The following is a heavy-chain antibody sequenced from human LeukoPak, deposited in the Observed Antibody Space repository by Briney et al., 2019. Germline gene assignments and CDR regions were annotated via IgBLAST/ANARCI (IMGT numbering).Heavy chain of an antibody. V-gene: IGHV4-31*11. J-gene: IGHJ5*02. CDR3: ARSGQPSSGYPSNNWFDP. CDR1: GGSFSRYY. D-gene: IGHD3-3*01. Sequence: SETLSLTCAVYGGSFSRYYWSWIRQHPGKGLEWIGYIYYSGSTYYNPSLKSRVTISVDTSKNQFSLKLSSVTAADTAVYYCARSGQPSSGYPSNNWFDPWGQGTLVTVSS. CDR2: IYYSGST.